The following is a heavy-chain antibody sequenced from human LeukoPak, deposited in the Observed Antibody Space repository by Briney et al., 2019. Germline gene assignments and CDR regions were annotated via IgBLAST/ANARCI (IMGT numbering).Heavy chain of an antibody. D-gene: IGHD6-13*01. CDR2: IYYSGST. V-gene: IGHV4-39*01. Sequence: SETLSLTCTVSGGSISSSRYYWGWIRQPPGKGLEWIGSIYYSGSTYYNPSLKSRVTISVDTSKNQFSLKLSSVTAADTAVYYCARRVRIAARREQGNNWFDPWGQGTLVTVSS. J-gene: IGHJ5*02. CDR1: GGSISSSRYY. CDR3: ARRVRIAARREQGNNWFDP.